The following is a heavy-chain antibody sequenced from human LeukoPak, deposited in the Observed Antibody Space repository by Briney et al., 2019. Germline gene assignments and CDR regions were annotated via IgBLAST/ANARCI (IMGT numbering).Heavy chain of an antibody. CDR3: ARGQTRGWLRKNRISYYMDV. V-gene: IGHV4-34*01. J-gene: IGHJ6*03. CDR2: INHSGST. Sequence: PSETLSLTCAVYGGSFSGYYWSWIRQPPGKGLEWIGEINHSGSTNYNPSLKSRVTISVDTSKNQFSLKLSSVTAADTAVYYCARGQTRGWLRKNRISYYMDVWGKGTTVTVSS. CDR1: GGSFSGYY. D-gene: IGHD3-3*02.